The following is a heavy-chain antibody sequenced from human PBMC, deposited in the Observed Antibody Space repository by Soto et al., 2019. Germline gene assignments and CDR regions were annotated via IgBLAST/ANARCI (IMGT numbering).Heavy chain of an antibody. CDR2: SSTYNGNT. J-gene: IGHJ6*03. Sequence: QAQLVQSGAEMKKPGASVKVSCKASGYTLSNYGISWVRQATGQGLEWMGWSSTYNGNTKYAKKFQGRVTMTTDTSTSTAYMELRSLRSDDTAVYYCLRDHHDFSSDYHYYHMDVWGKGTTVTVSS. V-gene: IGHV1-18*01. CDR1: GYTLSNYG. CDR3: LRDHHDFSSDYHYYHMDV. D-gene: IGHD3-3*01.